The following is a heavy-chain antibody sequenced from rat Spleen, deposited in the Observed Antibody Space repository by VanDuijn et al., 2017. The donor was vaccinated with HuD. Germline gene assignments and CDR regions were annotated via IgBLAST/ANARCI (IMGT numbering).Heavy chain of an antibody. Sequence: EVQLQESGPGLVKPSQSLSLTCSVTSYSITSSYGWNWLRKFPGNKLEWMGNINSAGSTNYNPSLKSRIYITRDTSKYQFFLPVNSVAAEDTATYYCARFPIYDYCALVDYWGQEVTVTVSS. J-gene: IGHJ2*01. CDR3: ARFPIYDYCALVDY. CDR1: SYSITSSYG. V-gene: IGHV3-3*01. CDR2: INSAGST. D-gene: IGHD1-1*01.